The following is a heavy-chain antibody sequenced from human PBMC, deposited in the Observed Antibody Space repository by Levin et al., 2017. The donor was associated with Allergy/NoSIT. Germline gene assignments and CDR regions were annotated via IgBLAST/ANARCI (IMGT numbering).Heavy chain of an antibody. V-gene: IGHV4-59*01. D-gene: IGHD2-15*01. CDR1: GGSISSYY. J-gene: IGHJ6*02. Sequence: SETLSLTCTVSGGSISSYYWSWIRQPPGKGLEWIGYIYYSGSTNYNPSLKSRVTISVDTSKNQFSLKLSSVTAADTAVYYCARAQGCSGGSCYGDKYYYYDYGMDVWGQGTTVTVSS. CDR2: IYYSGST. CDR3: ARAQGCSGGSCYGDKYYYYDYGMDV.